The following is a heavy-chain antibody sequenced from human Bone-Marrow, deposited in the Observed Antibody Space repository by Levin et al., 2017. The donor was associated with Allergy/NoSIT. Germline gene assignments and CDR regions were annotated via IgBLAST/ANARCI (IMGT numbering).Heavy chain of an antibody. CDR3: AREMGYCTNGVCYLVGGAFDI. Sequence: SETLSLTCTVSGGSISSYYWSWIRQPPGKGLEWIGYIYYSGSTNYNPSLKSRVTISVDTSKNQFSLKLSSVTAADTAVYYCAREMGYCTNGVCYLVGGAFDIWGQGTMVTVSS. CDR2: IYYSGST. V-gene: IGHV4-59*01. J-gene: IGHJ3*02. D-gene: IGHD2-8*01. CDR1: GGSISSYY.